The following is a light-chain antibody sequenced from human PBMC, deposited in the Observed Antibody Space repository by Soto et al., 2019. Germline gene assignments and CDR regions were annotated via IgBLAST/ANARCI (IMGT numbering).Light chain of an antibody. J-gene: IGLJ2*01. Sequence: QSALTQPASVSGSPGQSITISCTGTSSDVGGYNDVSWYQQHPGKAPKLMIYDVSNRPSGVSNRFSGSKSGNTASLTISGLQAEDEAGYYCSSYTSSSPVVFGGGTKVTVL. CDR1: SSDVGGYND. V-gene: IGLV2-14*01. CDR3: SSYTSSSPVV. CDR2: DVS.